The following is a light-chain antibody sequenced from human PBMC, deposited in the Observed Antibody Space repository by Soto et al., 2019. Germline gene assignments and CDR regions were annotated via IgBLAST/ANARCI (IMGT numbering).Light chain of an antibody. J-gene: IGKJ1*01. CDR3: QQWT. Sequence: DIQMTQSPSTLSASVGDRVTITCRASQSISSWLAWYQQKPGKAPKLLIYDASSLESGVPSRFSGSGSGTEFTLTSSSLQPDDFATYYCQQWTFGQGTKVEIK. V-gene: IGKV1-5*01. CDR1: QSISSW. CDR2: DAS.